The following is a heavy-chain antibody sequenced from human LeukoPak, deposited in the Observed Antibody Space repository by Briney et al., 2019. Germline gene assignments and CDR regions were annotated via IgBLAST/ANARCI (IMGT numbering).Heavy chain of an antibody. J-gene: IGHJ5*02. CDR2: ISGSGGST. CDR1: GFTFSSYA. CDR3: AKDREAVVINWFDP. D-gene: IGHD6-19*01. V-gene: IGHV3-23*01. Sequence: PGGSLRLSCAASGFTFSSYAMSWVRQAPGKGLEWVSAISGSGGSTYYADSVKGRFTISRDNSKKTLYLQMNSLRAEDTAVYYCAKDREAVVINWFDPWGQGTLVTVSS.